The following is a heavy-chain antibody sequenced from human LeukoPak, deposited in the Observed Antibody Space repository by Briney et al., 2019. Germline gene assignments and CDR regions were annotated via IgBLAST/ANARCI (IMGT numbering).Heavy chain of an antibody. J-gene: IGHJ4*02. Sequence: SVKVSCKASGGTFSSYAISWVRQAPGQGLEWMGRIIPILGIANYAQKFQGRVTITADKSTSTAYMELSSLRSDDTAVYYCARVYCSGGSCYSNYFDYWGQGTLVTVSS. CDR2: IIPILGIA. CDR1: GGTFSSYA. CDR3: ARVYCSGGSCYSNYFDY. D-gene: IGHD2-15*01. V-gene: IGHV1-69*04.